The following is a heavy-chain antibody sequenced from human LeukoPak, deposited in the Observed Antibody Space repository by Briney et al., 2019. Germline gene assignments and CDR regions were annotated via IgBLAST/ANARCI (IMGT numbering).Heavy chain of an antibody. Sequence: GGSLRLSCAASGFTFSSYAMHWVRQAPGKGLEWVAVISYDGSNKYYADSVKGRFTISRDNSKNTLYLQMNSLRAEDTAVYYCAREVEWELLLTWYMDVWGKGTTVTVSS. CDR2: ISYDGSNK. CDR1: GFTFSSYA. J-gene: IGHJ6*03. D-gene: IGHD1-26*01. CDR3: AREVEWELLLTWYMDV. V-gene: IGHV3-30*04.